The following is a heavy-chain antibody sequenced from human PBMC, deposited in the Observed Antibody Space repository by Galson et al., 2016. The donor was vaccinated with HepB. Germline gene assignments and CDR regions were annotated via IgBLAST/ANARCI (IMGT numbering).Heavy chain of an antibody. V-gene: IGHV3-11*01. CDR2: ISGDGRTI. J-gene: IGHJ6*02. CDR1: GFTFSYYY. CDR3: AREGYGDFDQIPNYYYYGLDV. Sequence: SLRLSCAASGFTFSYYYMSWIRQAPGKGLEWVSYISGDGRTINYADSVKGRFTISRGNAKNSLYLHMNSLTGEDTAVYYCAREGYGDFDQIPNYYYYGLDVWGQGTTVTVSS. D-gene: IGHD4-17*01.